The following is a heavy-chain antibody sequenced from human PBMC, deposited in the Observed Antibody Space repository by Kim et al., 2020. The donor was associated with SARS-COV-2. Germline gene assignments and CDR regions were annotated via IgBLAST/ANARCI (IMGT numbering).Heavy chain of an antibody. V-gene: IGHV3-49*03. CDR3: SSGDFCCLLT. CDR2: IRSKTYGRTT. J-gene: IGHJ5*02. Sequence: GGSLRLSCAASGFTFDDTVMSWFRQAPGKGLEWVGFIRSKTYGRTTAYSASGKGRVSISRDESTSIAYLQMNSPKSEDTALYYCSSGDFCCLLTWGLGT. CDR1: GFTFDDTV. D-gene: IGHD7-27*01.